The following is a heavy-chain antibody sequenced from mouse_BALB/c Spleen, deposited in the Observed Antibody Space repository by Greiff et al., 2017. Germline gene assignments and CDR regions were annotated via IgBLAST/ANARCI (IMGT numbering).Heavy chain of an antibody. J-gene: IGHJ4*01. V-gene: IGHV14-3*02. CDR1: GFNIKDTY. CDR3: AITTVVAPYAMDY. D-gene: IGHD1-1*01. CDR2: IDPANGNT. Sequence: VQLQQSGAELVKPGVSVKLSCTASGFNIKDTYMHWVKQRPEQGLEWIGRIDPANGNTKYDPKFQGKATITADTSSNTAYLQLSSLTSEDTAVYYCAITTVVAPYAMDYWGQGTSVTVSS.